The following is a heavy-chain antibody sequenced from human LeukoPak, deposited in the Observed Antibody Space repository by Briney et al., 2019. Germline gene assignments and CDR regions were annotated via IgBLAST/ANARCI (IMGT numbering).Heavy chain of an antibody. CDR2: ISDSGDIT. J-gene: IGHJ3*02. CDR3: AKDRRGGSYYAATLDI. Sequence: GGSLRLSCAASGFTFSSYAMSWVRQAPGKGLEWVSGISDSGDITYFADSVKGRFTISRDNSKNTLYVQMNSLRVEDTAVYYCAKDRRGGSYYAATLDIWGQGTMVTVSS. D-gene: IGHD1-26*01. CDR1: GFTFSSYA. V-gene: IGHV3-23*01.